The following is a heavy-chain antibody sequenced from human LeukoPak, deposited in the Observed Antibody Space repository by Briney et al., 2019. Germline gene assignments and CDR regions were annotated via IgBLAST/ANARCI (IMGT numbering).Heavy chain of an antibody. Sequence: GESLKISCAASGFTFSSYAISWVRQAPGKGLEWVSAISGSGGSTYYADSVKGRFTISRDNSKNTLYLQMNSLRAEDTAVYYCAKDRSGSCIRAFDIWGQGTMVTVSS. CDR2: ISGSGGST. J-gene: IGHJ3*02. D-gene: IGHD1-26*01. CDR3: AKDRSGSCIRAFDI. V-gene: IGHV3-23*01. CDR1: GFTFSSYA.